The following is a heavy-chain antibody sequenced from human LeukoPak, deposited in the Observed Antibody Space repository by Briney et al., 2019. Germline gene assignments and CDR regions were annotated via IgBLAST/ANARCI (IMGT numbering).Heavy chain of an antibody. D-gene: IGHD2-8*01. Sequence: SQTLSLTCTVSGGSISSGGYYWSWIRQHPGKGLEWIGYIYYSGSTYYNPSLKSRVTISVDTSKNQFSLKLSSVTAADTAVYYCARGAYCTNGVCYTRSPFDYWGQGTLVTVSS. J-gene: IGHJ4*02. V-gene: IGHV4-31*03. CDR2: IYYSGST. CDR1: GGSISSGGYY. CDR3: ARGAYCTNGVCYTRSPFDY.